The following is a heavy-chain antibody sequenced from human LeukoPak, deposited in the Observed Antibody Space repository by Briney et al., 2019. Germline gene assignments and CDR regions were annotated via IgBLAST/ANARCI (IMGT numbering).Heavy chain of an antibody. CDR3: ATTTIRLGY. V-gene: IGHV4-39*07. CDR1: GGSISSYY. CDR2: MYYRGST. J-gene: IGHJ4*02. D-gene: IGHD1-26*01. Sequence: SETLSLTCTVSGGSISSYYWSWIRQPPGKGLEWTGSMYYRGSTYHNPSLKSRVTISVDTSKNQFSLKLSSVTAADTAVYYCATTTIRLGYWGQGTLVTVSS.